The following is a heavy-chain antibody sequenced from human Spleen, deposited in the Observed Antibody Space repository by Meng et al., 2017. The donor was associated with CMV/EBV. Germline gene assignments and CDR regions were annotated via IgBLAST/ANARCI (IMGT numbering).Heavy chain of an antibody. CDR1: GFTFSSYA. CDR3: AKDYYDTSTHFPGNLV. J-gene: IGHJ4*02. Sequence: SGFTFSSYAMNWVRQAPGKGLEWVSGISASGGSTYYADSVKGRFTISRDNSKNTLSLQMSSLGAEDTAVYYCAKDYYDTSTHFPGNLVWGQGTLVTVSS. D-gene: IGHD3-22*01. V-gene: IGHV3-23*01. CDR2: ISASGGST.